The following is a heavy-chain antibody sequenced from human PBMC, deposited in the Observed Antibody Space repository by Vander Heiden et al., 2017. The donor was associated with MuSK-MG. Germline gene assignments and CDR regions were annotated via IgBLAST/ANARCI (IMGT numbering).Heavy chain of an antibody. D-gene: IGHD2-2*01. J-gene: IGHJ4*02. CDR2: ISSSSSYI. Sequence: EVQLVESGGGLVKPGGALRLSGAASGFTFSSDSMNWVRQAPGKGLEWVSSISSSSSYIYYADAVKGRFTISRDNAKNSLYLQMKSMRAEDTAVYYCAREGWGVVPAAVDYWGQGPLVTVYS. V-gene: IGHV3-21*01. CDR3: AREGWGVVPAAVDY. CDR1: GFTFSSDS.